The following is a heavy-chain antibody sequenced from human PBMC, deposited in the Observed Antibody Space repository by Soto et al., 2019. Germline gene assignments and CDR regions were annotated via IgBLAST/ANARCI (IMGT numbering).Heavy chain of an antibody. V-gene: IGHV1-69*05. CDR2: IIPIFGTT. D-gene: IGHD1-26*01. Sequence: QVQLVQSGAEVKKPGSSVKVSCKASGGTFSSYAISWVRQAPGQGLEWMGGIIPIFGTTNYAQKFQGRVXXXXXXXXXXXXXEXXXXXXXDXAVYYCAREWDCPWGQGTLVTVSS. CDR3: AREWDCP. CDR1: GGTFSSYA. J-gene: IGHJ5*02.